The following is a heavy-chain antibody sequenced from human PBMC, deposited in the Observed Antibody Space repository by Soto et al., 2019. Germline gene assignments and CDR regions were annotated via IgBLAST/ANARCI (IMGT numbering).Heavy chain of an antibody. CDR3: ARDQGEDGYNTGYYGMDV. CDR2: IWYDGSNK. Sequence: PGGSLRLSCAASGFTFSSYGMHWVRQAPGKGLEWVAVIWYDGSNKYYADSVKGRFTISRDNSKNTLYLQMNSLRAEDTAVYYCARDQGEDGYNTGYYGMDVWGQGTTDTVSS. J-gene: IGHJ6*02. D-gene: IGHD3-16*01. V-gene: IGHV3-33*01. CDR1: GFTFSSYG.